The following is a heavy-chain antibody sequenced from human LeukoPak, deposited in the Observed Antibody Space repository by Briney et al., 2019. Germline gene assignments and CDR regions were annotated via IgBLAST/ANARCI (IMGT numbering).Heavy chain of an antibody. Sequence: SETLSLTCTVSGASISSSNFYWDWIRQSPGKGLDWIASIHYSGTTYYNPSLKSRVTISVDTSKNHFSLKLSSVTAADTAVYYCARGPTYQPIDSWGQGTLVTVSS. J-gene: IGHJ4*02. CDR1: GASISSSNFY. V-gene: IGHV4-39*02. CDR2: IHYSGTT. D-gene: IGHD2-2*01. CDR3: ARGPTYQPIDS.